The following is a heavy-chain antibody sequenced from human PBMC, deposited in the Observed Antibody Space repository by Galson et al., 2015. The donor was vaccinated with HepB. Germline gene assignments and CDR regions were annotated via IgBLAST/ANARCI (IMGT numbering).Heavy chain of an antibody. D-gene: IGHD3-9*01. Sequence: CAISGDSVSSTSAAWNWIRQSPSRGLEWLGRTYYRSKWYNDYAVSVKSRITINPDTSKNQFSLQLNSVTPEDTAVYYCARAYDILTGFRYYFDYWGQGTLVTVSS. V-gene: IGHV6-1*01. J-gene: IGHJ4*02. CDR2: TYYRSKWYN. CDR3: ARAYDILTGFRYYFDY. CDR1: GDSVSSTSAA.